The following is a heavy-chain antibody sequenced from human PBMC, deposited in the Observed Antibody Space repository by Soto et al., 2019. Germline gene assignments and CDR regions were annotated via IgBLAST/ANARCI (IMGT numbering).Heavy chain of an antibody. CDR1: GFICSSYD. D-gene: IGHD3-3*01. CDR3: AKATAIDGGAFDI. J-gene: IGHJ3*02. Sequence: GGSLRLSCAASGFICSSYDMSWVRQAPGKGLEWVSTILVDGRTFYVDSVKGRFTISRDSSQNTVYLQMNGLTAGDTALYYCAKATAIDGGAFDICGQGTLVTGSS. CDR2: ILVDGRT. V-gene: IGHV3-23*01.